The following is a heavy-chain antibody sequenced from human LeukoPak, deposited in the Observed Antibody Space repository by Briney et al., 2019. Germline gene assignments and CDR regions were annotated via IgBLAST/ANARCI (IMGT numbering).Heavy chain of an antibody. Sequence: GRSLRLSCAASGFTFDDYAMHWVRQAPGKGLEWVSGISWNSGSIGYADSVKGRFTISRDNAKNSLYLQMNSLRAEDTALYYCAKALRYYDSSGYYGFFDYWGQGTLVTVSS. CDR1: GFTFDDYA. CDR3: AKALRYYDSSGYYGFFDY. CDR2: ISWNSGSI. J-gene: IGHJ4*02. D-gene: IGHD3-22*01. V-gene: IGHV3-9*01.